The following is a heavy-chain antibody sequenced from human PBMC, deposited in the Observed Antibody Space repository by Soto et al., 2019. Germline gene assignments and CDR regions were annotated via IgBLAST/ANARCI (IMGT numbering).Heavy chain of an antibody. D-gene: IGHD2-2*02. CDR3: AKAPIVVVPAAIPPDY. J-gene: IGHJ4*02. V-gene: IGHV3-23*01. Sequence: GGSLRLSCAASGFTFSSYAMSWVRRAPGKGLEWVSAISGSCGSRYYADSVKGRLTISRDNSKNTLYLQMNSLRAEDTAVYYCAKAPIVVVPAAIPPDYWGQGTLVTVSS. CDR2: ISGSCGSR. CDR1: GFTFSSYA.